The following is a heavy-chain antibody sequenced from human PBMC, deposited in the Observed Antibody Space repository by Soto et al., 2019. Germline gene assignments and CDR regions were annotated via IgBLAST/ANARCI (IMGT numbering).Heavy chain of an antibody. V-gene: IGHV3-30*18. Sequence: QVQLVESGGGVVQPGRSLRLSCAASGFTFSSYGMHWVRQAPGKGLEWVAVISYDGSNKYYADSVKGPFTISRDNSKNTLYLQMNSLRAEDTAVYYCAKDPTYGSGTLIGILWGQGTLVTVSS. J-gene: IGHJ4*02. CDR3: AKDPTYGSGTLIGIL. CDR2: ISYDGSNK. D-gene: IGHD3-10*01. CDR1: GFTFSSYG.